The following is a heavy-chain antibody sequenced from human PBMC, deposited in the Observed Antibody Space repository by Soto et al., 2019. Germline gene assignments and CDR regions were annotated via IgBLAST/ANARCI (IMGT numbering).Heavy chain of an antibody. V-gene: IGHV4-31*03. CDR2: IYYSGST. J-gene: IGHJ5*02. Sequence: LSLTCTVSGGSISSGGYYWSWIRQHPGKGLEWIGYIYYSGSTYYNPSLKSRVTISVDTSKNQFSLKLSSVTAADTAVYYCASQYSSSFRCWFDPWREGTLVTVCS. CDR1: GGSISSGGYY. D-gene: IGHD6-6*01. CDR3: ASQYSSSFRCWFDP.